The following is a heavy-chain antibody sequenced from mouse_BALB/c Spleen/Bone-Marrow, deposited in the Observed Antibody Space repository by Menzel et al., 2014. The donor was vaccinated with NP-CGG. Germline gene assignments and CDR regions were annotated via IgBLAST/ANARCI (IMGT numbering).Heavy chain of an antibody. Sequence: DVKLVESGGGLVQPGGSLRLSCETSGFTFTDYYMNWVRQPPGKALEWLGFIRNKANGYTTEYSASVKGRFTTSRDNSQSILYLQMNTLRAEDSATYYCARDIGRLLFDYWGQGTTLTVSS. D-gene: IGHD1-2*01. CDR3: ARDIGRLLFDY. J-gene: IGHJ2*01. V-gene: IGHV7-3*02. CDR2: IRNKANGYTT. CDR1: GFTFTDYY.